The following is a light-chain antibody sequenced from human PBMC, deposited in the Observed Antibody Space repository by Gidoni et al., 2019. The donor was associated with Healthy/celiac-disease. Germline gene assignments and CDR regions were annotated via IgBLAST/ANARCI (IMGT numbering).Light chain of an antibody. Sequence: DIQMTQSPSSLSASVGDRVTITCQASQDISNYLNWYQQKQGQAPKLLIYDASNLETGGPSRFSGSRSGTDFTFTIISLHPEDIATYYCQQYDNLPWTFGQGTQVEI. V-gene: IGKV1-33*01. CDR1: QDISNY. J-gene: IGKJ1*01. CDR3: QQYDNLPWT. CDR2: DAS.